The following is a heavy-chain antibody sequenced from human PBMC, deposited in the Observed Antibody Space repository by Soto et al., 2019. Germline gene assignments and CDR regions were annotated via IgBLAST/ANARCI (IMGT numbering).Heavy chain of an antibody. D-gene: IGHD4-17*01. CDR3: ARGGYGDYRGSDFDY. CDR2: ISDNGGSR. J-gene: IGHJ4*02. V-gene: IGHV3-64*02. Sequence: GGSLRLSCAASGFTFSSYAMHWVRQAPGKGLEYVSAISDNGGSRYYADSVKGRFFISRDNSKNTLYLQMGSVRAEDMAVYYCARGGYGDYRGSDFDYWGQGTLVTVS. CDR1: GFTFSSYA.